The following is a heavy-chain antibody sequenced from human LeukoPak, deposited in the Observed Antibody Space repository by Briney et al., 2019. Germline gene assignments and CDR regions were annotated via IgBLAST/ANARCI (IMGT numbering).Heavy chain of an antibody. CDR3: ARDSLAYFDF. CDR1: GFTFNNFE. CDR2: ISSSGSTM. D-gene: IGHD3-3*02. V-gene: IGHV3-48*03. J-gene: IGHJ4*02. Sequence: GGSLRLSCAASGFTFNNFEMNWVRQAPGKGLEWISYISSSGSTMYYADSVKGRFTISREDAKNSLSLQMNNLRAEDTAVYCCARDSLAYFDFWGQGTLVTVSS.